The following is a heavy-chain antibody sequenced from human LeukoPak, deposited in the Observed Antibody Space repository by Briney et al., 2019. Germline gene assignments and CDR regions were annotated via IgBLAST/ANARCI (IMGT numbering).Heavy chain of an antibody. V-gene: IGHV3-23*01. D-gene: IGHD2-8*01. CDR3: AKDKGRYCSSGVCYTRAPVFDY. J-gene: IGHJ4*02. CDR1: RFTFSNYA. Sequence: GGSLRLSCEASRFTFSNYAMSWVRQAPGKGLEWVSGISISGSGTYYADSVKGRFTISRDNSKNTLYLQMRSLRAEDTAVYYCAKDKGRYCSSGVCYTRAPVFDYWGQGTLVTVSS. CDR2: ISISGSGT.